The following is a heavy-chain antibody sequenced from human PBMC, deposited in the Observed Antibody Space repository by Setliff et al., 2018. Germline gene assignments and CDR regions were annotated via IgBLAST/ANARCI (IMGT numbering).Heavy chain of an antibody. D-gene: IGHD1-26*01. Sequence: GAALKISWKGSGYSFTSYWISWVRQMPGKGLEGMGRIDPSDSYTHYSPSFQGHVTISADKSISTPYLQWSNLKASDTAVYYCARSLVGATYSVYFDYWGQGALVTVSS. CDR1: GYSFTSYW. CDR3: ARSLVGATYSVYFDY. CDR2: IDPSDSYT. J-gene: IGHJ4*02. V-gene: IGHV5-10-1*01.